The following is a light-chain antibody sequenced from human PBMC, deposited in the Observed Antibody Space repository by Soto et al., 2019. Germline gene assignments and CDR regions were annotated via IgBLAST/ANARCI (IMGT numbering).Light chain of an antibody. V-gene: IGKV1-12*01. CDR3: QHSNSFPNP. J-gene: IGKJ5*01. CDR1: QGISSW. Sequence: DVKMNQSPSSVSASEGDRVTITCRAGQGISSWLAWYQQKPGKAPKLLIYAASSLQSGVPSRFSGSGSGTDFTLTISSLQPEDFATYYCQHSNSFPNPFGQGTRLEIK. CDR2: AAS.